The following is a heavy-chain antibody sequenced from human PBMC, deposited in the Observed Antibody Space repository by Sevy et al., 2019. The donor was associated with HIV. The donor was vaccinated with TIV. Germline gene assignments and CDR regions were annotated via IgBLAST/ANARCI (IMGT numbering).Heavy chain of an antibody. CDR2: ISSSGSTI. CDR1: GFTFSSYE. CDR3: AKLRRYNSSWDAFDI. V-gene: IGHV3-48*03. D-gene: IGHD6-13*01. Sequence: GGSLRLSCAASGFTFSSYEMNWVRQAPGKGLEWISYISSSGSTIYYAYSVKGRFTISRDNAKNSLYLQMNSLRAEDTAVYYCAKLRRYNSSWDAFDIWGQGTIITVSS. J-gene: IGHJ3*02.